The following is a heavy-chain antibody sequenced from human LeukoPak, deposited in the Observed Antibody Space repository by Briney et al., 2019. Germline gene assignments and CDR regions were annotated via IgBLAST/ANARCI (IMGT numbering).Heavy chain of an antibody. CDR2: IIPIFGTA. D-gene: IGHD6-6*01. Sequence: ASVKVSCKASGGTFSSYAISWERQAPGQGLEWMGGIIPIFGTANYAQKFQGRVTITADESTSTAYMELSSLRSEDTAVYYCARVYLGVAAREPFDYWGQGTLVTVSS. V-gene: IGHV1-69*13. J-gene: IGHJ4*02. CDR3: ARVYLGVAAREPFDY. CDR1: GGTFSSYA.